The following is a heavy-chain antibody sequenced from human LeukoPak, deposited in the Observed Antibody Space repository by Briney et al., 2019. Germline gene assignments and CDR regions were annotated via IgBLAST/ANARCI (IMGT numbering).Heavy chain of an antibody. CDR3: ARDLVFFTSIAARPNWFDP. J-gene: IGHJ5*02. CDR2: ISSSSSYI. CDR1: GFTFSSYS. V-gene: IGHV3-21*01. Sequence: PGGSLRLSCAASGFTFSSYSMNWVRQAPGKGLEWVSSISSSSSYIYYADSVKGRFTISRDNAKNSLYLQMNSLRAEDTAVYYCARDLVFFTSIAARPNWFDPWGQGTLVTVSS. D-gene: IGHD6-6*01.